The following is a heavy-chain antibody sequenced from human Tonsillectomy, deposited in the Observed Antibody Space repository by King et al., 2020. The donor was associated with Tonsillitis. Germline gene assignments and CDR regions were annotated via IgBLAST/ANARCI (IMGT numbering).Heavy chain of an antibody. CDR3: ARDPHRLGGTGGRCDH. CDR2: ISHDGSHK. CDR1: GFTFSSYA. Sequence: VQLVESGGGVVQPGRSLRLSCAASGFTFSSYAFHWVRQAPGKGLEWVAVISHDGSHKYYADSVKGRLTISRDNSKSTLYLQMNSLRDEDTAVYYCARDPHRLGGTGGRCDHWGQGNLVTVSS. J-gene: IGHJ4*02. D-gene: IGHD2-8*02. V-gene: IGHV3-30-3*01.